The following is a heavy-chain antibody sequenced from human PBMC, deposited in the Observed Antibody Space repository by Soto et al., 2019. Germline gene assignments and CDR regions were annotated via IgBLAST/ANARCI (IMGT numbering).Heavy chain of an antibody. D-gene: IGHD5-18*01. V-gene: IGHV3-13*01. CDR3: ARSQYRGYSYGRDAFDI. Sequence: GGSLRLSCAASGFTFSSYDMHWVRQATGKGLEWVSAIGTAGDTYYPGSVKGRFTISRENAKNSLYLQMNSLRAEDTAVYYCARSQYRGYSYGRDAFDIWGQVTMVTVSS. CDR2: IGTAGDT. J-gene: IGHJ3*02. CDR1: GFTFSSYD.